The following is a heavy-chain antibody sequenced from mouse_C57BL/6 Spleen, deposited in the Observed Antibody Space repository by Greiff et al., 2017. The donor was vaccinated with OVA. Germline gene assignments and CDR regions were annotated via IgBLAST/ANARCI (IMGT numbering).Heavy chain of an antibody. D-gene: IGHD2-1*01. CDR3: ARGNYVWDFDV. CDR2: INPGSGGT. Sequence: QVQLQQSGAELVRPGTSVKVSCKASGYAFTNYLIEWVKQRPGQGLEWIGVINPGSGGTNYNEKFKGKATLTADKSSSTAYMQLSSLTSDDSAVYFCARGNYVWDFDVWGTGTTVTVSS. V-gene: IGHV1-54*01. CDR1: GYAFTNYL. J-gene: IGHJ1*03.